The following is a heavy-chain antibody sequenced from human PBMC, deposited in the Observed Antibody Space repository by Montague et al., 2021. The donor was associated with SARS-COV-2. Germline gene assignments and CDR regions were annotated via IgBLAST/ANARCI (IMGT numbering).Heavy chain of an antibody. J-gene: IGHJ4*02. CDR1: GYNLNIYG. CDR3: ARDRGDAAESVLDY. CDR2: ISAYNGNP. V-gene: IGHV1-18*01. Sequence: SVKVSCKASGYNLNIYGISWVRQAPGQGLGWMGWISAYNGNPNYAQKLQGRVTTTTDTSTSTAYMELRSLRSDDTAVYYCARDRGDAAESVLDYWGQGTLVTVSS. D-gene: IGHD6-13*01.